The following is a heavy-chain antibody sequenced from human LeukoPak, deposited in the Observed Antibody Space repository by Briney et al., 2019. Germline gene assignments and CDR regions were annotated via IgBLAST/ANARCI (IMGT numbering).Heavy chain of an antibody. V-gene: IGHV4-39*01. CDR1: GGSTSSSSYY. D-gene: IGHD6-13*01. Sequence: KPSETLSLXCTVSGGSTSSSSYYWGWSRQPPGKGPEWIGSIYYSGSTYYNPSLKSRVTISVDTSKNQFSLKLSSVTAADTAVYYCARAAAAGTFPFDYWGQGTLVTVSS. CDR2: IYYSGST. CDR3: ARAAAAGTFPFDY. J-gene: IGHJ4*02.